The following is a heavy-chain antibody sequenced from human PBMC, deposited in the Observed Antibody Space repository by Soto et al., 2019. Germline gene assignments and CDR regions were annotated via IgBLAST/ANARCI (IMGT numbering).Heavy chain of an antibody. CDR1: GGTFSSYA. Sequence: QVQLVQSGAEVKKPGSSVKVSCKASGGTFSSYAISWVRQAPGQGLEWMGGIIPIFGTANYAQKFQGRVTTTADQSTRTPYMELSSLRSEDTGVYSCAGVLELPECGMDVWGQGTTVTVSS. CDR2: IIPIFGTA. J-gene: IGHJ6*02. D-gene: IGHD1-7*01. CDR3: AGVLELPECGMDV. V-gene: IGHV1-69*12.